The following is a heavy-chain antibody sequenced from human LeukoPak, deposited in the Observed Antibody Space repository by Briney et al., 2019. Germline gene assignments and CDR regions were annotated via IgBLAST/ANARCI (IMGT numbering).Heavy chain of an antibody. D-gene: IGHD4-17*01. CDR1: GSTFSSYG. J-gene: IGHJ6*02. Sequence: GGSLRLSCAASGSTFSSYGMHWVRQSPAKGLEWVAAIWYNGDNKDYAASVKGRFTISRDNSNNTLYLQMNSLRAEDTAIYYCARDSRVTTYYYYGMDVWGQGTTVTVSS. CDR3: ARDSRVTTYYYYGMDV. CDR2: IWYNGDNK. V-gene: IGHV3-33*01.